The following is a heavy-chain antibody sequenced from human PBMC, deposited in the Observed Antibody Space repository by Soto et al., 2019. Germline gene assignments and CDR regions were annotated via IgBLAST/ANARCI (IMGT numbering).Heavy chain of an antibody. CDR3: ARGEGEAAGYDYYYGMDV. CDR2: ISYDGSNK. D-gene: IGHD6-13*01. V-gene: IGHV3-30-3*01. Sequence: ESGGGVVQPGRSLRLSCAASGFTFSSYAMHWVRQAPGKGLEWVAVISYDGSNKYYADSVKGRFTISRDNSKNTLYLQMNSLRAEDTAVYYCARGEGEAAGYDYYYGMDVWGQGTTVTVSS. CDR1: GFTFSSYA. J-gene: IGHJ6*02.